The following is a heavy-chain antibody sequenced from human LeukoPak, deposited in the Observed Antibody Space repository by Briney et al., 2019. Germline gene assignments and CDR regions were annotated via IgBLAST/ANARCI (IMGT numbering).Heavy chain of an antibody. CDR1: GFTLSSFG. CDR3: ARVGDMEAFDI. J-gene: IGHJ3*02. CDR2: MWYDGRNK. D-gene: IGHD3-16*01. Sequence: GRSLRLSCAASGFTLSSFGMVWVRQAPGEGLEWVTLMWYDGRNKYYADSVKGRFTISRDNSKNAVYLQMNSLRGEDTAVYYCARVGDMEAFDIWGQGTRVTVSS. V-gene: IGHV3-33*01.